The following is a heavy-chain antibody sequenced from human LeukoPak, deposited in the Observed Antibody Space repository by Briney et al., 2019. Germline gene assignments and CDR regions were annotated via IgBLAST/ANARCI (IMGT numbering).Heavy chain of an antibody. CDR2: IYYSGST. D-gene: IGHD3-3*01. CDR3: ARDPGWAYYDFWSGYYTGIPGAFDI. J-gene: IGHJ3*02. Sequence: PSETLSLTCTVFGGSISSYYWSWIRQPPGKGLEWIGYIYYSGSTNYNPSLKSRVTISVDTSKNQFSLKLSSVTAADTAVYYCARDPGWAYYDFWSGYYTGIPGAFDIWGQGTMVTVSS. CDR1: GGSISSYY. V-gene: IGHV4-59*01.